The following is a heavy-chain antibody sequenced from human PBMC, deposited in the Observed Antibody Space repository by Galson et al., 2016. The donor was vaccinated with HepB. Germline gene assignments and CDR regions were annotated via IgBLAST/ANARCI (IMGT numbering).Heavy chain of an antibody. CDR3: AGGDTGGLDY. CDR1: GGSINSYY. CDR2: LYYSGAT. J-gene: IGHJ4*02. Sequence: SETLSLTCTVSGGSINSYYWSWIRQSPGTGLEWVGYLYYSGATNYNPSLQSRVTISRDTSKQQFSLRLTYVTAADTAVYYCAGGDTGGLDYWGQGSLVTVSS. D-gene: IGHD2-8*02. V-gene: IGHV4-59*01.